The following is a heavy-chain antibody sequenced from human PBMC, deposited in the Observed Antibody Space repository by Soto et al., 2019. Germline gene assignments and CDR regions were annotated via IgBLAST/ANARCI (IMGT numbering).Heavy chain of an antibody. V-gene: IGHV6-1*01. CDR1: GDSVSSNSAA. D-gene: IGHD2-2*01. J-gene: IGHJ5*02. Sequence: PSQTLSLTCAISGDSVSSNSAAWNWIRQSPSRGLEWLGRTYYRSKWYNDYAVSVKSRITINPDTSKNQFSLQLNSVTPEDTAVYYCARSIVVVPAASNWFDPWGQGTLVTVYS. CDR2: TYYRSKWYN. CDR3: ARSIVVVPAASNWFDP.